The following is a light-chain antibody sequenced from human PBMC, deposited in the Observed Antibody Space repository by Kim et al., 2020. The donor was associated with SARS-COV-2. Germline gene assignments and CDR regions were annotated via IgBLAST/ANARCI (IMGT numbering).Light chain of an antibody. Sequence: GQRVTISCSGGSSNIGSNTVSWYQQLPATAPKLLIYTNNQRPSGVPDRFSGSKSGTSASLAISGLQSADEADYYCATWDDSLNGWVFGGGTQLTVL. J-gene: IGLJ3*02. CDR2: TNN. V-gene: IGLV1-44*01. CDR1: SSNIGSNT. CDR3: ATWDDSLNGWV.